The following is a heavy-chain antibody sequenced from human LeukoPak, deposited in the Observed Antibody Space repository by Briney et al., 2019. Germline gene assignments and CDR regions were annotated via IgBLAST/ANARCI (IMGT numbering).Heavy chain of an antibody. V-gene: IGHV1-46*01. CDR3: ARVGYGGTYFDY. D-gene: IGHD4-23*01. CDR2: INPSGGST. CDR1: GYTFTSYY. J-gene: IGHJ4*02. Sequence: ASVKVSCKASGYTFTSYYMHWVRQAPGQGLERMGIINPSGGSTSYAQKFQGRVTMTRDTSTSTVYMELSSLRSEDTAVYYCARVGYGGTYFDYWGQGTLVTVSS.